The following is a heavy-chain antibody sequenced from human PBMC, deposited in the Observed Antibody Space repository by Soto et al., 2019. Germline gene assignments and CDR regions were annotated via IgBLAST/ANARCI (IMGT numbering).Heavy chain of an antibody. D-gene: IGHD2-15*01. J-gene: IGHJ4*02. CDR3: ARAGRYATVDC. Sequence: QVQLQESGPGLVQPSQTLSLTCTVSGDSISSGAYYWSRIRQPPGKGLEWIGYIYHSGATYYNPSLESRVTMSVVTSKNQFSLRLSSVTAADTAVYYCARAGRYATVDCWGQGTLVTVSS. CDR2: IYHSGAT. V-gene: IGHV4-30-4*01. CDR1: GDSISSGAYY.